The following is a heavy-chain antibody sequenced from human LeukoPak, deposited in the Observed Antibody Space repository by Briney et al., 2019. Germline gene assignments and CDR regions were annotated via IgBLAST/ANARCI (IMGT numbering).Heavy chain of an antibody. CDR1: GFTFSSYA. Sequence: AGGSLRLSCAASGFTFSSYAMSWVRQAPGKGLEWVSAISGSGGSTYYADSVKGRFTISRDDSKNTLYLQMNSLRAEDTAVYYCASRRHYYDGRGEYWGQGTLVTVSS. CDR3: ASRRHYYDGRGEY. V-gene: IGHV3-23*01. CDR2: ISGSGGST. J-gene: IGHJ4*02. D-gene: IGHD3-22*01.